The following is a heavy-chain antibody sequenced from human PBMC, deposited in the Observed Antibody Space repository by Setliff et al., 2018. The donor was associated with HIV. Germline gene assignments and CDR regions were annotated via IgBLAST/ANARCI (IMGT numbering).Heavy chain of an antibody. CDR2: LNDRGHI. Sequence: SETLSLTCAMYGDSFGEFDWNWIRQAPGKGLEWIVELNDRGHINYNPSLKSRVTISQDTSKRQFSRRMTSVTAADTAVYYCAIFFVTSVTTQDHWGQGALVTVSS. CDR1: GDSFGEFD. J-gene: IGHJ4*02. CDR3: AIFFVTSVTTQDH. D-gene: IGHD4-17*01. V-gene: IGHV4-34*01.